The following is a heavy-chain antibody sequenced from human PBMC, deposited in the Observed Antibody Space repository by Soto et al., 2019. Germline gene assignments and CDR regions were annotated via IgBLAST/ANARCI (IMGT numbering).Heavy chain of an antibody. CDR3: AKAGPWPGYCNSTSCYRRFDY. CDR2: ISGSGCST. Sequence: EVQLLESGGGLVQPGGSLRLSCAASGFTFSSYAMSWVRQAPGKGLEWGSAISGSGCSTYYADYVKGRFTIYRDNSKNALYLQLNSWRAEEKAVYYCAKAGPWPGYCNSTSCYRRFDYWGQGTLVTVSS. D-gene: IGHD2-2*02. CDR1: GFTFSSYA. V-gene: IGHV3-23*01. J-gene: IGHJ4*02.